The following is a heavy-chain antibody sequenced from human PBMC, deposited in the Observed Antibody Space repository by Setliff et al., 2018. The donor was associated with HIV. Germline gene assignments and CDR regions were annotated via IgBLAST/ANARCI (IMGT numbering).Heavy chain of an antibody. CDR1: GGSISSSTYY. Sequence: SETLSLTCTVSGGSISSSTYYWGWIRQPPGKGLEWIGTIYYSGSTYYNPSLKSPLTISVDTSKNQFSLKLSSVTAADTAVYYCARRDGYSYGFYFDYWGQGALVTVSS. J-gene: IGHJ4*02. CDR2: IYYSGST. V-gene: IGHV4-39*01. CDR3: ARRDGYSYGFYFDY. D-gene: IGHD5-18*01.